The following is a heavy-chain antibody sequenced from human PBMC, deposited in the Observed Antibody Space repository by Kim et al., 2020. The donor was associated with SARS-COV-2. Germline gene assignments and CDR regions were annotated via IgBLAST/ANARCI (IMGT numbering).Heavy chain of an antibody. CDR2: IKSKTDGGTT. Sequence: GGSLRLSCAASGFTFSNAWMSWVRQAPGKGLEWVGRIKSKTDGGTTDYAAPVKGRFTISRDDSKNTLYLQMNSLKTEDTAVYYCTTAAATYYDFWSGYYILGYYYGMDVWGQGTTVTVSS. D-gene: IGHD3-3*01. CDR1: GFTFSNAW. V-gene: IGHV3-15*01. J-gene: IGHJ6*02. CDR3: TTAAATYYDFWSGYYILGYYYGMDV.